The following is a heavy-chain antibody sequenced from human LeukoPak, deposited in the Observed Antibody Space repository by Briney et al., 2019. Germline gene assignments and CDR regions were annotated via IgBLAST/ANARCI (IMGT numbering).Heavy chain of an antibody. CDR1: GFTFSSYW. V-gene: IGHV3-74*01. Sequence: PGGSLRLSCAASGFTFSSYWMHWVRQAPGKGLVWVSRINTDGSSTSYADSVKGRFTISRDNAKNTLYLQMNSLRAEDTAVYYCARVRGFWSGYPDYWGQGTLVTVSS. CDR3: ARVRGFWSGYPDY. CDR2: INTDGSST. D-gene: IGHD3-3*01. J-gene: IGHJ4*02.